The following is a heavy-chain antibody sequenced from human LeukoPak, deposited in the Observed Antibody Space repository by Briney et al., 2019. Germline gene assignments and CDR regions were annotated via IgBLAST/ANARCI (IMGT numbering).Heavy chain of an antibody. CDR2: ITPNSGGT. CDR3: ARGRQLHLGELFPFAEFFQP. Sequence: ASVKVSCKASGYTFTGYYMHWVRQAPGQGLEWMGWITPNSGGTNYAQKFQGRVIMTRDTSISTAYMELRSLSSDDTAVYYCARGRQLHLGELFPFAEFFQPWGQGTLVTVFS. CDR1: GYTFTGYY. V-gene: IGHV1-2*02. D-gene: IGHD3-16*01. J-gene: IGHJ1*01.